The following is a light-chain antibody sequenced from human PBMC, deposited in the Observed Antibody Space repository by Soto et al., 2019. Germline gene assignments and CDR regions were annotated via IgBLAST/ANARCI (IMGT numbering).Light chain of an antibody. J-gene: IGKJ4*01. Sequence: DIQMTQSPSTLSASVVDRVTVTCLASQIINNWLAWYQQKPGKAPKLLIYKTSDLESGVPSRFSGSGSGTEFSLTISSLQPDDFATYYCQQYKSFSLTFGGGTKVDIK. CDR2: KTS. CDR1: QIINNW. CDR3: QQYKSFSLT. V-gene: IGKV1-5*03.